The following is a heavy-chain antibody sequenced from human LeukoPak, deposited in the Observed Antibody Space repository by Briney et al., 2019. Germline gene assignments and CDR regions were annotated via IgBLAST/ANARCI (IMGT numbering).Heavy chain of an antibody. V-gene: IGHV1-3*01. CDR1: GYTFTSYA. J-gene: IGHJ5*02. CDR3: ARDRSMVRGVYNWFDP. CDR2: INAVNGNT. Sequence: ASVKVSCKASGYTFTSYAMCCGRQAPGQRLEWMGWINAVNGNTKYSQKLQGRVTITRDTSASTAYMELSSLRSEDTAVYYCARDRSMVRGVYNWFDPWGQGTLVTVSS. D-gene: IGHD3-10*01.